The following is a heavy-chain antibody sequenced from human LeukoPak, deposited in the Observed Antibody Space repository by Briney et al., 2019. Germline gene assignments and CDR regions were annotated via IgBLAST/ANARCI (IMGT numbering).Heavy chain of an antibody. CDR3: ARLRYCSSTSCYFRPGYFDY. CDR2: IYYSGST. CDR1: SGSISNSY. J-gene: IGHJ4*02. D-gene: IGHD2-2*01. V-gene: IGHV4-59*08. Sequence: TSETLSLTCIVSSGSISNSYWSWIRQPPGKGLEWIGYIYYSGSTNYNPSLKSRVTISVDTSKNQFSLKLSSVTAADTAVYYCARLRYCSSTSCYFRPGYFDYWGQGTLVTVSS.